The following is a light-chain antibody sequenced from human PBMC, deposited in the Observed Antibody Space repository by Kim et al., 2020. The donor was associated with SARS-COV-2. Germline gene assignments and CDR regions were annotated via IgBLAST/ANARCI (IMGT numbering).Light chain of an antibody. Sequence: IVLTQSPGTPSLSPAERATPSCRASQSMNNNYLSWIHQKPGQAPRLLLFSTSSRPTGIPDRFRGWGSGTDFTLTISRRGPEDFAVYSCQKNGRTPWTLGQG. CDR3: QKNGRTPWT. J-gene: IGKJ1*01. V-gene: IGKV3-20*01. CDR1: QSMNNNY. CDR2: STS.